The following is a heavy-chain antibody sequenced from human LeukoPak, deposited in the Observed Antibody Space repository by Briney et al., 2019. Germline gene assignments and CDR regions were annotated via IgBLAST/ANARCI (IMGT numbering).Heavy chain of an antibody. CDR1: GYTFTYNY. CDR3: AREIEAEGKTFDY. Sequence: ASVKVSCKTSGYTFTYNYIHYVRQAPGQGLEWMGIFNPGTGGTRYAQRFQGRITLTGDTSTRTVDMDLSSLRSEDTAVYFCAREIEAEGKTFDYWGQGTQVTVSS. D-gene: IGHD4-23*01. J-gene: IGHJ4*02. V-gene: IGHV1-46*01. CDR2: FNPGTGGT.